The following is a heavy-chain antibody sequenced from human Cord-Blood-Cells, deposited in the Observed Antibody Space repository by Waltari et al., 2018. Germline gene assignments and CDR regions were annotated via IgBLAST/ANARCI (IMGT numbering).Heavy chain of an antibody. CDR2: IIPILGIA. V-gene: IGHV1-69*02. J-gene: IGHJ4*02. CDR3: ASPRYCSGGSCYYFDY. CDR1: GGTFSSTN. D-gene: IGHD2-15*01. Sequence: QFQLVHSGAEVKTLGSSVKVSCKVSGGTFSSTNIRCVARASGQGLEWMGRIIPILGIANSAQKFQGRFTITADKSTSTAYMELSSLRSEDTAVYYCASPRYCSGGSCYYFDYWGQGTLVTVSS.